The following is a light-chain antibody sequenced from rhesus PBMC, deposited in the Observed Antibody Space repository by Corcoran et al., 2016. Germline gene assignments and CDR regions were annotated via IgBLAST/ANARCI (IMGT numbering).Light chain of an antibody. CDR2: SAP. J-gene: IGKJ2*01. Sequence: EIVMTQSPATLSLSPGERATLSCRASQRGSSRLAWYQQKPGQAPRLLIYSAPARVTGIPDRFSGSGSGTDFTLTISSLEPEDVAVYFCQQGSNWSQYSFGQGTKVEIK. V-gene: IGKV3-17*02. CDR1: QRGSSR. CDR3: QQGSNWSQYS.